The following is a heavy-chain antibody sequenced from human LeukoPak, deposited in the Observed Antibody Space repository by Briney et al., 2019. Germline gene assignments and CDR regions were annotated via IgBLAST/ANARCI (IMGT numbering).Heavy chain of an antibody. D-gene: IGHD2-15*01. CDR3: AKGPYSAFDI. CDR2: ISASGGST. CDR1: GFTFSSCA. V-gene: IGHV3-23*01. J-gene: IGHJ3*02. Sequence: GASLRLSCAASGFTFSSCAMSWVRQAPGKGLEWVSTISASGGSTYYADSVKGRFTISRDNSKNTLYLQMNSLRAEDTAVYYCAKGPYSAFDIWGQGTMVTVSS.